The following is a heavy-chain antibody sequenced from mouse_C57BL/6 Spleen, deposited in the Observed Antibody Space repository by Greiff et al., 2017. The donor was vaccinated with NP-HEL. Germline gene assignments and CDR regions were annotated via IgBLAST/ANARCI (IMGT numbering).Heavy chain of an antibody. CDR2: FYPGSGSI. Sequence: QVQLQQSGAELVKPGASVKLSCKASGYTFTEYTIHWVKQSPGQGLEWIGWFYPGSGSIKYNEKFKDKATLTADKSSSTVYMELSRLTSVSSAFYYCARHPFSTMVRRGVYAMDYWGQGTSVTVSS. CDR1: GYTFTEYT. J-gene: IGHJ4*01. CDR3: ARHPFSTMVRRGVYAMDY. V-gene: IGHV1-62-2*01. D-gene: IGHD2-1*01.